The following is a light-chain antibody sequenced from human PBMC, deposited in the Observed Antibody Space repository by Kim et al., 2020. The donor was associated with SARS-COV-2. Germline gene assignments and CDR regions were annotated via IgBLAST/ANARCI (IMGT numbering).Light chain of an antibody. Sequence: QAVVTQEPSLTVSPGGTVTLTCASSTGAVTSGDYPNWLQQKPGQAPRALIYNTNNKHSWTPARFSGSLLGGKAALTLSGVQPEDEAEYYCLLYYGGTRVFGGGTKRNVL. CDR1: TGAVTSGDY. V-gene: IGLV7-43*01. CDR3: LLYYGGTRV. J-gene: IGLJ3*02. CDR2: NTN.